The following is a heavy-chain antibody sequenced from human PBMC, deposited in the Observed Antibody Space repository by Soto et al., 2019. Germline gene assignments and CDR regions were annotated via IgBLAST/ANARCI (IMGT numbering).Heavy chain of an antibody. Sequence: PGGSLRLSCVASGFTFENYAMSWVRQAPGKGLECVSAISGSGGTTCYSDSVKGRFTISRDNSKNTVYLQMNDLRVEDAAEYFCAKDSWAIFGVPAGEYYAMDVWGQGTTVTVSS. CDR2: ISGSGGTT. V-gene: IGHV3-23*01. J-gene: IGHJ6*02. D-gene: IGHD3-3*01. CDR1: GFTFENYA. CDR3: AKDSWAIFGVPAGEYYAMDV.